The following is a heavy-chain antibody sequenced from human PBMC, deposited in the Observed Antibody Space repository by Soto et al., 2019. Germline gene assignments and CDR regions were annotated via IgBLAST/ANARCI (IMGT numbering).Heavy chain of an antibody. D-gene: IGHD3-16*02. CDR3: ARGKLSDYAWGSYRYHFDY. CDR1: GGSFSGYY. Sequence: SETLSLTCAVYGGSFSGYYWSWIRQPPGKGLEWIGEINHSGSTNYNPSLKSRVTISVDTSKNQFSLKLSSVTAADTAVYYCARGKLSDYAWGSYRYHFDYWGQGTVVTVSS. V-gene: IGHV4-34*01. J-gene: IGHJ4*02. CDR2: INHSGST.